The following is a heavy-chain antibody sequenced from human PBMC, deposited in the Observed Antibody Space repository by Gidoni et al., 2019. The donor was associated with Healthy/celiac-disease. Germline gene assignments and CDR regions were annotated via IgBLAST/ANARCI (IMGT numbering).Heavy chain of an antibody. CDR3: AKYSSHMDV. Sequence: EVQLVESGGGLVQPGGSLRLSCAASGFTFSSYSMNWVRQAPGKGLEWVSYISSSSSIIYYADSVKGRFTISRDNAKNSLYLQMNSLRAEDTAVYYCAKYSSHMDVWGQGTTVTVSS. CDR2: ISSSSSII. J-gene: IGHJ6*02. CDR1: GFTFSSYS. D-gene: IGHD6-6*01. V-gene: IGHV3-48*01.